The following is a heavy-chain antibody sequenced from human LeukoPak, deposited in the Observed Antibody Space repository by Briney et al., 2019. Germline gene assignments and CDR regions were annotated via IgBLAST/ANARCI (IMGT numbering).Heavy chain of an antibody. V-gene: IGHV3-23*01. CDR2: ISGSGGST. Sequence: HPGGSLRLSRAASGFTFSSYAMSWVRQAPGKGLEWVSAISGSGGSTYYADSVKGRFTISRDNSKNTLYLQMNSLRAEDTAVYYCAKDPLTVGWFDPWGQGTLVTVSS. J-gene: IGHJ5*02. CDR1: GFTFSSYA. D-gene: IGHD4-11*01. CDR3: AKDPLTVGWFDP.